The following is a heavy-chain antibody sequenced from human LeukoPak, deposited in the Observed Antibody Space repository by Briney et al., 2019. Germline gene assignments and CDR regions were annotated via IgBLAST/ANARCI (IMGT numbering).Heavy chain of an antibody. CDR3: AKDYDILTGYSEYFQH. CDR2: ISYDGTNA. CDR1: GFTFRSYG. J-gene: IGHJ1*01. V-gene: IGHV3-30*18. D-gene: IGHD3-9*01. Sequence: PGRSLRLSCAASGFTFRSYGIHWVRQAPGKGLEWVAVISYDGTNAYYADSVKGRFTISRDDSKNTLYLQMNSLRPEDTAVYYCAKDYDILTGYSEYFQHWGQGTLVTVSS.